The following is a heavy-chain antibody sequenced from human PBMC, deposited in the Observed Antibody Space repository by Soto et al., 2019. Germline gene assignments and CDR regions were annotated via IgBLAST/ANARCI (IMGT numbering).Heavy chain of an antibody. Sequence: SVKVSCKASGGTFSSYAISWVRQAPGQGLEWMGGIIPIFGTANYAQKFQGRVTITADKSTSTAYMELSSLRSEDTAVYYCAGGRGGGHHYYYGMDVWGQGTTVTVSS. CDR1: GGTFSSYA. CDR3: AGGRGGGHHYYYGMDV. J-gene: IGHJ6*02. V-gene: IGHV1-69*06. CDR2: IIPIFGTA. D-gene: IGHD3-10*01.